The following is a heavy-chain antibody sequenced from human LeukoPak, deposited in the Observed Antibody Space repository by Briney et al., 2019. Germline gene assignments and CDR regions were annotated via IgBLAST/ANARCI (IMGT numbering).Heavy chain of an antibody. CDR3: AREGGPYRPLNY. J-gene: IGHJ4*02. Sequence: SETLSLTCGVSGGSITSTNYWTWVRQPPGKGLEWIGEVNLQGSTNYNPSLMGRVAISVDMSENHISLQLTSVTAADTAVYYCAREGGPYRPLNYSGQGTLVTVSS. V-gene: IGHV4-4*02. CDR1: GGSITSTNY. CDR2: VNLQGST.